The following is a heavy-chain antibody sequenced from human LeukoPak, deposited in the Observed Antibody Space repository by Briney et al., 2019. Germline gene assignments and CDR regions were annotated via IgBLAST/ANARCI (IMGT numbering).Heavy chain of an antibody. CDR3: ARHGDYYDSSGPLDY. Sequence: KPSDPLSLTCTVSGCSISSSYYYWGWIRQPPGKGLEWIGSIYYSGSTYYNPSLKSRVTISINTSKNQLSLKLSSVTAADTAVYYCARHGDYYDSSGPLDYWGQGTLVTVSS. D-gene: IGHD3-22*01. CDR2: IYYSGST. CDR1: GCSISSSYYY. J-gene: IGHJ4*02. V-gene: IGHV4-39*01.